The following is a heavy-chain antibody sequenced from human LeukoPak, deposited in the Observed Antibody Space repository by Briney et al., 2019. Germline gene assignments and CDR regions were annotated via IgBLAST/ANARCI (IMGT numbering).Heavy chain of an antibody. CDR2: ISGSGGST. CDR1: GFTFRSYG. Sequence: GGSLRLSCAASGFTFRSYGMSWVRQAPGKGLEWVSSISGSGGSTYFADSVKGRFTISRDNSKNTLYLQMNSLRAEDTAVYYCARRAGAYSHPYDYWGQGTLVTVSS. CDR3: ARRAGAYSHPYDY. V-gene: IGHV3-23*01. J-gene: IGHJ4*02. D-gene: IGHD4/OR15-4a*01.